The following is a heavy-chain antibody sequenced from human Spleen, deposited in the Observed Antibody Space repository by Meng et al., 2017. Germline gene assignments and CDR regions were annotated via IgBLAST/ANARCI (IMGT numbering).Heavy chain of an antibody. CDR2: INWNGGST. CDR3: ARDPYGDYVGYYYYYGMDV. CDR1: GFTFDDYG. J-gene: IGHJ6*02. V-gene: IGHV3-20*04. D-gene: IGHD4-17*01. Sequence: GGSLRLSCAASGFTFDDYGMSWVRQAPGKGLEWVSGINWNGGSTGYADSVKGRFTISRDNSKNTLYLQMNSLRAEDTAVYYCARDPYGDYVGYYYYYGMDVWGQGTTVTVSS.